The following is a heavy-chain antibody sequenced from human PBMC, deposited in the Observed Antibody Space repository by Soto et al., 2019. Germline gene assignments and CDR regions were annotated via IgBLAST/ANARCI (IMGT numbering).Heavy chain of an antibody. Sequence: QVQLQESGPGLVKPSETLSLNCTVSGGPISSYYWGWIRQSPGKGLEWIGYIYYRGSTNYNPSLKSRVTISVDTSKNQFSLELSSVTAADTAVYYCARGSSGWPPRLDYWGQGTLVTVSS. CDR3: ARGSSGWPPRLDY. D-gene: IGHD6-19*01. J-gene: IGHJ4*02. CDR2: IYYRGST. V-gene: IGHV4-59*01. CDR1: GGPISSYY.